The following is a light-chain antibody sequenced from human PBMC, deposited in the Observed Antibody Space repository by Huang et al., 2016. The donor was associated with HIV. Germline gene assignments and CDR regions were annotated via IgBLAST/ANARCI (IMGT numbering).Light chain of an antibody. CDR3: QQFNNYPLT. CDR2: AAS. CDR1: QGISSF. V-gene: IGKV1-9*01. Sequence: IQLTQSPSSLSASVGDRVTITCRASQGISSFLARYQQKPGKAPKLLMYAASTLHSGVPLRFSGSGSGTDFTLTISSLQPEDFATYYCQQFNNYPLTFGGGTKVEIK. J-gene: IGKJ4*01.